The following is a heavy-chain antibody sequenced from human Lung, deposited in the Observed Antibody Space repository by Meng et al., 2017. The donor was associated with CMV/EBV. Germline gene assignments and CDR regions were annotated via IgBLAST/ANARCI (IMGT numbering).Heavy chain of an antibody. V-gene: IGHV3-74*01. CDR1: GFSFTTFW. D-gene: IGHD2-2*02. Sequence: ETLSLXCAASGFSFTTFWMHWVRQAPGKGLVWVSHINSDGSDTTYADSVKGRFTISRDNAKNTLCLQMNSLRAEDVAVYYCARTYPNYYYGRDVWGQGTXVTVSS. CDR3: ARTYPNYYYGRDV. CDR2: INSDGSDT. J-gene: IGHJ6*02.